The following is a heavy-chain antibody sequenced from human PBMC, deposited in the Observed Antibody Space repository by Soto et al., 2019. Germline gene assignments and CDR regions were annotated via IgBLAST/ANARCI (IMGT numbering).Heavy chain of an antibody. V-gene: IGHV1-69*01. D-gene: IGHD3-9*01. CDR1: GGTFSSYA. J-gene: IGHJ5*02. CDR2: IIPIFGTA. CDR3: ARDGFRNRYFDWLPTRDWFDP. Sequence: QVQLVQSGAEVKKPGSSVKVSCKASGGTFSSYAISWVRQAPGQGLEWMGGIIPIFGTANYAQKFQGRVTITADESTSTANMELSSLRSEDTAVYYCARDGFRNRYFDWLPTRDWFDPWGQGTLVTVSS.